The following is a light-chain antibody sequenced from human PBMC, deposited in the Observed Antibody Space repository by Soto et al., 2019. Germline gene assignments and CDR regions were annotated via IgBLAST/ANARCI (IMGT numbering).Light chain of an antibody. V-gene: IGLV3-21*02. CDR2: DDS. CDR1: NIGSKS. CDR3: QVWDSSSANVV. Sequence: SYELTQPPSVSVAPGQTARITCGGNNIGSKSVHWYQQKPGQAPVLVVYDDSDRPSGSPERFSGSNSGNTATLTISRVEAGDEADYYCQVWDSSSANVVFGGGTKLTVL. J-gene: IGLJ2*01.